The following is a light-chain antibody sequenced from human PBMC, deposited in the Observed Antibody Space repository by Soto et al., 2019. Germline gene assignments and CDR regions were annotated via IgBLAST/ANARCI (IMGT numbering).Light chain of an antibody. CDR2: AAS. CDR1: QGISSW. CDR3: QQANSFPLT. V-gene: IGKV1D-12*01. Sequence: DIQMTPPPPSVSSSVGKIATITYQASQGISSWLAWYQQKPGQAPKILIYAASNLTSGVPSRFSGSGSGTDFTLTISSLQPEDFATYYGQQANSFPLTFGGGTKVEIK. J-gene: IGKJ4*01.